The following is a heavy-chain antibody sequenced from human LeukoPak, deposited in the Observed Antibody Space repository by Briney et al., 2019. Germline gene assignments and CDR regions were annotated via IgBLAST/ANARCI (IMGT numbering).Heavy chain of an antibody. J-gene: IGHJ4*02. V-gene: IGHV4-39*07. CDR3: ARDQWELLGHFDY. CDR1: GGSISSSSYY. CDR2: IYYSGGT. Sequence: SETLSLTCAVSGGSISSSSYYWGWIRQPPGKGLEWIGSIYYSGGTYYNPSLKSRVTISVDTSKNQFSLKLSSVTAADTAVYYCARDQWELLGHFDYWGQGTLVTVSS. D-gene: IGHD1-26*01.